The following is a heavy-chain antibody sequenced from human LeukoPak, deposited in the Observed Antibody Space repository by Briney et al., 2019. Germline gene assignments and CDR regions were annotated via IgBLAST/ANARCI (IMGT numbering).Heavy chain of an antibody. D-gene: IGHD3-16*02. CDR1: GYTFTGYY. CDR3: AREGEYYDYVWGSYRPAAFDT. CDR2: IDPNSGGT. Sequence: ASVKVSCKASGYTFTGYYMHWVRQAPGQGLEWMGWIDPNSGGTNYAQKFQGRVTMTRDTSISTAYMELSRLRSDDTAVYYCAREGEYYDYVWGSYRPAAFDTWGQGTMVTVSS. J-gene: IGHJ3*02. V-gene: IGHV1-2*02.